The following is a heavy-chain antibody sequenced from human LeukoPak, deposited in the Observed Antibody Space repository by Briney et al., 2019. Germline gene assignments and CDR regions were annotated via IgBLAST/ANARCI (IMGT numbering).Heavy chain of an antibody. CDR1: GGSISSYY. CDR2: IYYSGST. Sequence: SETLSLICTVSGGSISSYYWSWIRQPPGKGLEWIGYIYYSGSTNYNPSLKSRVTISVDTSKNQFSLKLSSVTAADTAVYYCARDDESRYGMDVWGKGTTVTVSS. J-gene: IGHJ6*04. CDR3: ARDDESRYGMDV. V-gene: IGHV4-59*01.